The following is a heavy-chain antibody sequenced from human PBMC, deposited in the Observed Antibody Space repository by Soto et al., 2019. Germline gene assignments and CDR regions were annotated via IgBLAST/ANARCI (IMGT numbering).Heavy chain of an antibody. CDR1: GFTFSNYD. CDR3: ASVYSGLLPRLGDYYYALDV. CDR2: LGAARDP. J-gene: IGHJ6*02. V-gene: IGHV3-13*05. Sequence: EVQLVESGGCLVQPGGSLRLTCTASGFTFSNYDMHWVRQASGKGLEWVSALGAARDPYYLDSVKGRFTISRENAKHSLYIQRNSVTVGDTAVYYCASVYSGLLPRLGDYYYALDVWGQGTTVTVSS. D-gene: IGHD2-15*01.